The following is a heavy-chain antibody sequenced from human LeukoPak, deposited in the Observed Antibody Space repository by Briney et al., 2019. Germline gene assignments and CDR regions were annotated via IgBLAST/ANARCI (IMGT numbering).Heavy chain of an antibody. CDR2: IGTAGDT. CDR3: ARGGYSYGYIDY. CDR1: GFTFSSYD. J-gene: IGHJ4*02. Sequence: GGSLRLSCAASGFTFSSYDMHWVRQATGKGLEWVSAIGTAGDTYYPGSVKGRFTISRENAKNSLYLQMNSLRAGDTAVYYCARGGYSYGYIDYWGQGTLVTVSS. D-gene: IGHD5-18*01. V-gene: IGHV3-13*01.